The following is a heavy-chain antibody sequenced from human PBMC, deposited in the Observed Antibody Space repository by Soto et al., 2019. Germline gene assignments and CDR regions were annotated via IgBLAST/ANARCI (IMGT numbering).Heavy chain of an antibody. CDR3: AREPVVVVAATLSSSARSNDAFDI. CDR1: GGSFSGYY. J-gene: IGHJ3*02. V-gene: IGHV4-34*01. CDR2: INDSGST. Sequence: SETLSLTCAVYGGSFSGYYWSWIRQPPGKGLEWIGEINDSGSTNYNPSLKSRVTISVDTSNNQFSLKLSSVTAADTAVYYCAREPVVVVAATLSSSARSNDAFDIWGQGTMATVS. D-gene: IGHD2-15*01.